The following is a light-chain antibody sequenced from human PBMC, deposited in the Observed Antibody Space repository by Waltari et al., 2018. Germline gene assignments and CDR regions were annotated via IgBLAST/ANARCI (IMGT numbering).Light chain of an antibody. CDR3: QQTYTLPPWT. V-gene: IGKV1-39*01. CDR2: AAS. CDR1: QTISSY. J-gene: IGKJ1*01. Sequence: DIQMTQSPSSLSASVGDRVTITCRTSQTISSYVNGYQQKPGKAPEVLIFAASSLQRGVPSRFSGSGSETECTLTITSLQPEEFATYYCQQTYTLPPWTFGQGTKVEFK.